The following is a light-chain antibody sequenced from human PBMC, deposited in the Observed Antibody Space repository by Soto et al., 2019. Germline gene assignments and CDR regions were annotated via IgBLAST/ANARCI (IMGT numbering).Light chain of an antibody. J-gene: IGKJ5*01. V-gene: IGKV3-11*01. CDR1: QSVTTY. CDR2: EAS. Sequence: EIVLTQSPATLSLSPGERATLSCRASQSVTTYLAWYQQKPGQAPRLLISEASSRATGIPARFSGSGSGTDFTLTISSLEPEDFAVYYCQQRFNWPITFGPGTRLEIK. CDR3: QQRFNWPIT.